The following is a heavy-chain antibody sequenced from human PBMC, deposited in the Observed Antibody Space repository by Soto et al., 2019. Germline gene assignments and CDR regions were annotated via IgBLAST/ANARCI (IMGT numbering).Heavy chain of an antibody. V-gene: IGHV1-8*01. CDR1: GYTFSSYD. CDR2: MNPNSGNT. CDR3: ARGAPDGDYTPWFDP. D-gene: IGHD4-17*01. J-gene: IGHJ5*02. Sequence: QVQLVQSGAEVKKPGASVKVSCKASGYTFSSYDINWVRQATGQGLEWMGWMNPNSGNTRYAQKFQGRVTMTRNTSISTAYMELSSLRSEDTAVYDCARGAPDGDYTPWFDPWGQGTLVTVSS.